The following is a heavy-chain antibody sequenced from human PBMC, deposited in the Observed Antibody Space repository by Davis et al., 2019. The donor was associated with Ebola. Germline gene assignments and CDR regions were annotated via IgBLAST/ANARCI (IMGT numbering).Heavy chain of an antibody. CDR3: ARDLFPNPFDY. J-gene: IGHJ4*02. CDR1: GGSISSYY. V-gene: IGHV4-4*07. Sequence: PSETLSLTCTVSGGSISSYYWSWIRQPAGKGLEWIGRIYTSWSTNYTPSLKSRVTMSVDTSKNQFSLKLSSVTAADTAVYYCARDLFPNPFDYWGQGTLVTVSS. CDR2: IYTSWST.